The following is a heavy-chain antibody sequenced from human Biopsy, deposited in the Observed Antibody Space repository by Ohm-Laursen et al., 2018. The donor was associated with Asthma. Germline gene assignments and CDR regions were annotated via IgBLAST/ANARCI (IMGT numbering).Heavy chain of an antibody. CDR3: ARAVSSSSYWYFDL. D-gene: IGHD6-6*01. CDR2: IYYSGRT. V-gene: IGHV4-39*02. J-gene: IGHJ2*01. Sequence: GTLSLTCVVSGDAMSTSDSYWGWIRQSPGKGLEWIGSIYYSGRTYYSPSLESRVTITADTSKNHFSLKVTSVTAADTAVYYCARAVSSSSYWYFDLWGRGDLVTVSS. CDR1: GDAMSTSDSY.